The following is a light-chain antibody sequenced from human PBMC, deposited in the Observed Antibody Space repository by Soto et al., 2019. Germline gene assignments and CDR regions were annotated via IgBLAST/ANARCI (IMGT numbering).Light chain of an antibody. CDR1: QSVSSY. CDR2: DAS. Sequence: EIVLTQSPGTLSLSPGERATLSFRASQSVSSYLAWYQQKPGQAPRLLIYDASIRASGIPDRFSGSGSGTDFTLTISSLEPEDFSVYYCQQRYNWPITFGQGTRLEIK. J-gene: IGKJ5*01. CDR3: QQRYNWPIT. V-gene: IGKV3-11*01.